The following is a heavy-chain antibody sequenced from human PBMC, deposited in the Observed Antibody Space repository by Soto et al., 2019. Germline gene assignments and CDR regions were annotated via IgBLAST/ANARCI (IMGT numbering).Heavy chain of an antibody. V-gene: IGHV3-33*01. CDR1: GFTFSSYG. CDR2: IWYDGSNK. CDR3: ARGYSSSGGYFDY. J-gene: IGHJ4*02. Sequence: GGSLRLSCAASGFTFSSYGMHWVRQAPGKGLEWVAIIWYDGSNKYYADSVKGRFTISRDNSKNTLYLQMNSLRAEDTAVYYCARGYSSSGGYFDYWGQGTLVTVSS. D-gene: IGHD6-6*01.